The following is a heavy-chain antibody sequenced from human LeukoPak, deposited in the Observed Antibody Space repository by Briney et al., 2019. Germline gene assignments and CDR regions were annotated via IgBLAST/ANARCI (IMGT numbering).Heavy chain of an antibody. CDR1: GYNFGSHW. V-gene: IGHV5-51*01. Sequence: PGESLKLSCQGSGYNFGSHWLGWVRQMPGRRPEWMELIYPGDSDPRYTPSFQGQDPLSADRSLRTAYLRWRGLKASDTAIYYGATRSDNGYEFIDSWGQGTLVTVSA. CDR3: ATRSDNGYEFIDS. D-gene: IGHD5-12*01. CDR2: IYPGDSDP. J-gene: IGHJ4*02.